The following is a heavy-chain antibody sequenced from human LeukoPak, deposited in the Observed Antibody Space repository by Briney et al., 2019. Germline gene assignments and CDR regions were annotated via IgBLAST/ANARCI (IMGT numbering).Heavy chain of an antibody. Sequence: SETLSLTCAVSGGSISSGGYSWSWIRQPPGKGLEWIGYIYYSGSTYYNPSLKGRVTISVDTSKNQFSLKLSSVTAADTAVYYCARVSGQGLLDYWGQGTLVTVSS. CDR2: IYYSGST. CDR1: GGSISSGGYS. J-gene: IGHJ4*02. D-gene: IGHD6-25*01. V-gene: IGHV4-30-4*07. CDR3: ARVSGQGLLDY.